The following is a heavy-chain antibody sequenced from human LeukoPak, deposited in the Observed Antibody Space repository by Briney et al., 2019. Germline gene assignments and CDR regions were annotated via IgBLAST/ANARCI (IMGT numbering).Heavy chain of an antibody. CDR2: ISSNGGST. D-gene: IGHD6-19*01. V-gene: IGHV3-64*01. CDR3: ARDSIAVAGTWYFDL. CDR1: GFTFSSYA. J-gene: IGHJ2*01. Sequence: GGSLRLSCAASGFTFSSYAMHWVRQAPGKGLEYVSAISSNGGSTYYANSVKGRFTISRDNSKNTLYLQMGSLRAEDMAVYYCARDSIAVAGTWYFDLWGRGTLVTVSS.